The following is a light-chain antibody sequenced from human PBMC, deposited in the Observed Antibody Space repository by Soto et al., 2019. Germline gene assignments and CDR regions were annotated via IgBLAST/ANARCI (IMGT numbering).Light chain of an antibody. CDR3: QQYYNYPLT. Sequence: AIRMTQSPSSFSASTGDRVTITCRASQGISSYLAWYQQKPEKAPKLLIYATSTLQSGVPSRFSGSGSGTDFTLTISCLQSEDFATYYCQQYYNYPLTFGGGTKVEIK. CDR1: QGISSY. CDR2: ATS. J-gene: IGKJ4*01. V-gene: IGKV1-8*01.